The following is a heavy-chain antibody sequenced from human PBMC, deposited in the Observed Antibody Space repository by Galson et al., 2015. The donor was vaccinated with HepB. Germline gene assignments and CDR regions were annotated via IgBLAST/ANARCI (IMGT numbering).Heavy chain of an antibody. J-gene: IGHJ4*02. D-gene: IGHD3-10*01. CDR3: ARDVKWLGELIGGRVDY. Sequence: SGKVSCKASGYTFTSYGISWLRQAPGQGLEWMGWISAYNGNKNYAQKLQGRVTMTTDTSTSTAYMELRSLRSDDTAVYYCARDVKWLGELIGGRVDYWGQGTLVTVSS. CDR2: ISAYNGNK. V-gene: IGHV1-18*04. CDR1: GYTFTSYG.